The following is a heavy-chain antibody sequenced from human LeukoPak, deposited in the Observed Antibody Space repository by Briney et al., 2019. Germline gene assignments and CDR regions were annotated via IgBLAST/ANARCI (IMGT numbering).Heavy chain of an antibody. CDR1: GFTFDDYA. CDR3: AKGYCSSTSCPSDY. D-gene: IGHD2-2*01. Sequence: GGSLRLSCAASGFTFDDYAMHWVRQAPGQGLEWVSGISWNSGSIGYADSVKCRFTISSDNAKTSLYLQMNSLRAEDMALYYCAKGYCSSTSCPSDYWGQGTLVTVSS. V-gene: IGHV3-9*03. CDR2: ISWNSGSI. J-gene: IGHJ4*02.